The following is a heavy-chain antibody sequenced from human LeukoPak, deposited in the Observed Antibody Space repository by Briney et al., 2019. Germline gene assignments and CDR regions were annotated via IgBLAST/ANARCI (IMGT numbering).Heavy chain of an antibody. CDR2: INHSGST. V-gene: IGHV4-34*01. Sequence: KPSETLSLTCAVYGGSSSVYYWSWIRQPPGKGLEWIGEINHSGSTNYNPSLKSRVTMSVDTSKNQFSLKLTSVTAADTAVYYCARVEYQLPTRRHLGDYWGQGTLVTVSS. CDR3: ARVEYQLPTRRHLGDY. D-gene: IGHD2-2*01. CDR1: GGSSSVYY. J-gene: IGHJ4*02.